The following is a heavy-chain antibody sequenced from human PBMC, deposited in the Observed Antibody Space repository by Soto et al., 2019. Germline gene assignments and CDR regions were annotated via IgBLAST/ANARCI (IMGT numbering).Heavy chain of an antibody. Sequence: ASVKVSCKASGYTFTGYYMHWVRQAPGQGLEWMGWINPNSGGTNYAQKFQGWVTMTRDTSISTAYMELSRLRSDDTAVYYCAKGARDGYTLWVFDYWGQGTLVTVSS. J-gene: IGHJ4*02. D-gene: IGHD5-12*01. V-gene: IGHV1-2*04. CDR3: AKGARDGYTLWVFDY. CDR2: INPNSGGT. CDR1: GYTFTGYY.